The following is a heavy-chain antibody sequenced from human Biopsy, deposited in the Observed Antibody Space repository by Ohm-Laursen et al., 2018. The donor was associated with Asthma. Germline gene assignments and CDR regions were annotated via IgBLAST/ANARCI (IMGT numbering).Heavy chain of an antibody. CDR1: GGSISISGFY. D-gene: IGHD4-23*01. J-gene: IGHJ4*02. V-gene: IGHV4-39*01. Sequence: SDTLSLTCTVAGGSISISGFYWGRICQPPGKGLEWIGSIHYSGSTYFNPSLKSRVTIFVDTSKNQFSLKVDSVTAADTAVYYCARLTGNFRIDYWGQGTLVTVSS. CDR3: ARLTGNFRIDY. CDR2: IHYSGST.